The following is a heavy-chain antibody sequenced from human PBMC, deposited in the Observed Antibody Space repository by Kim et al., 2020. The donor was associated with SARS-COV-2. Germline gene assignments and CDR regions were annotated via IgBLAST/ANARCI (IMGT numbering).Heavy chain of an antibody. D-gene: IGHD1-20*01. J-gene: IGHJ4*02. CDR1: GYTFNNYG. V-gene: IGHV1-18*01. CDR2: ISAYSGNT. Sequence: ASVKVSCKTSGYTFNNYGISWVRQAPGQGLEWMGWISAYSGNTNYAQKVQGRVSMTTDKSTSTAYMELKSLTSDDTAVYYCARAGITGADFDYWGQGTLVTVSS. CDR3: ARAGITGADFDY.